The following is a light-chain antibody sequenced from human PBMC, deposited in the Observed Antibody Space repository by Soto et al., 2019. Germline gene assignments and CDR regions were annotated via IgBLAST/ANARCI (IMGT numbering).Light chain of an antibody. Sequence: QSVLTQPPSASGTPGQRVTISCSGSNSNIGTNAVYWFQHLPGLAPKVLIYRDDQRPSGVSDRFSGSKSGTSCSLAISGLRSEDDADYSCASWDDTLNAVVFGGGTKLTVL. CDR1: NSNIGTNA. J-gene: IGLJ3*02. CDR3: ASWDDTLNAVV. CDR2: RDD. V-gene: IGLV1-47*01.